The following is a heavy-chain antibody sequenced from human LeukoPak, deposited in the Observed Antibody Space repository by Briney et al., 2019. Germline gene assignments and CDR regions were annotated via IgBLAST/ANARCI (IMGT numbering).Heavy chain of an antibody. J-gene: IGHJ6*02. D-gene: IGHD2-8*02. CDR1: GFTFSRFA. V-gene: IGHV3-23*01. Sequence: GGSLRLSCAVSGFTFSRFAMSWVRQAPGKGLEWVSAISGSGGSTYYADSVKGRFTISRDNSKNTVYLQMNSLRVEDTAVYYCARYCTGGSCYIQYGMDVWGQGTTVTVSS. CDR3: ARYCTGGSCYIQYGMDV. CDR2: ISGSGGST.